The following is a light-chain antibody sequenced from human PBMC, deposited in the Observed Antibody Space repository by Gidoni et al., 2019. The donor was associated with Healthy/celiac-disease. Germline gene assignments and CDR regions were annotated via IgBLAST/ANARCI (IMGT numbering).Light chain of an antibody. CDR3: QQHNNWPPWT. CDR2: GAS. V-gene: IGKV3-15*01. J-gene: IGKJ1*01. CDR1: QSVSSN. Sequence: EIVMTQSPATLSVSPGERATLSCRASQSVSSNLAWYQQKPGQAPRLLIYGASTRATGIPARFSGSGSGTEFTLTISSLQSEDFAVYYCQQHNNWPPWTFGQXTKVEIK.